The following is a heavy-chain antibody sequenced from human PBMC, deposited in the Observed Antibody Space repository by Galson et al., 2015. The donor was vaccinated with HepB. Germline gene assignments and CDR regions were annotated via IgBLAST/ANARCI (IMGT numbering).Heavy chain of an antibody. CDR3: GRGSGEYYSNILITTNS. CDR2: ISHSGDNI. Sequence: SLRLSCAASGFTFSDYYMSWIRQAPGKGLEWVSHISHSGDNIYYADSVKGRFTISRDNAKNSLYLQMNSLRAEDTAVYYCGRGSGEYYSNILITTNSWGQGTLVIVSS. J-gene: IGHJ4*02. CDR1: GFTFSDYY. D-gene: IGHD3-9*01. V-gene: IGHV3-11*01.